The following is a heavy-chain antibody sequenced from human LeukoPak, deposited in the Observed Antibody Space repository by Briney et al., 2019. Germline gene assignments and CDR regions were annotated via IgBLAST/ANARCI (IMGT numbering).Heavy chain of an antibody. J-gene: IGHJ5*02. V-gene: IGHV3-74*01. Sequence: GGSLRLSCAASGFTFSSYWMHWVRQAPGKGLVRVSRINSDGSSTSYADSVKGRFTISRDNAKNTLYLQMNSLRAEDTAVYYCAREQRIAENWFDPWGQGTLVTVSS. CDR2: INSDGSST. CDR1: GFTFSSYW. CDR3: AREQRIAENWFDP. D-gene: IGHD6-13*01.